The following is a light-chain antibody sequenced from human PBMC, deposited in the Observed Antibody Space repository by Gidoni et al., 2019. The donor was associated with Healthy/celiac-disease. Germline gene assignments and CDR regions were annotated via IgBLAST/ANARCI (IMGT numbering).Light chain of an antibody. CDR2: DAS. V-gene: IGKV3-20*01. Sequence: EIVLTQYPGTLSLSPGERATLSCRASQSVTNNYLAWYKQKPGQAPRLVIYDASNRATGIPDRFSGSGSGPDFTLTISRLEPEDFAVYYCQQSGSSPYTFGQGSKLEIK. CDR3: QQSGSSPYT. CDR1: QSVTNNY. J-gene: IGKJ2*01.